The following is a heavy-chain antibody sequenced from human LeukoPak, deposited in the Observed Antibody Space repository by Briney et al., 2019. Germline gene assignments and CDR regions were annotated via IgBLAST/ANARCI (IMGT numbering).Heavy chain of an antibody. CDR1: YGSVSSYY. V-gene: IGHV4-4*07. CDR2: MYTSGST. CDR3: ARDDGGGYPAF. J-gene: IGHJ4*02. D-gene: IGHD2-15*01. Sequence: SETLSLTCTISYGSVSSYYWTWIRQPAGKGLEWIGRMYTSGSTNYNPSPKSRVTMSVDTSKNQFSLKLSSVTAADTAVYYCARDDGGGYPAFWGQGTLVTVSS.